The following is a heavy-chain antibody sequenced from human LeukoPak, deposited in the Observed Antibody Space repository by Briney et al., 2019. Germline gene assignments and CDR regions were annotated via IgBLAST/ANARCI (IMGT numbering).Heavy chain of an antibody. CDR2: ISGGGVTT. D-gene: IGHD3-16*01. J-gene: IGHJ6*02. CDR1: GFTSIAYA. Sequence: GGSLRLSCVGSGFTSIAYALTWARQAPGKGLEWVSGISGGGVTTYYADSVKGRFTISRDNSKNTLYLQMNSLRADDTAIYYCARNQQLGGHSYYYYGMDAWGQGTTVTVSS. CDR3: ARNQQLGGHSYYYYGMDA. V-gene: IGHV3-23*01.